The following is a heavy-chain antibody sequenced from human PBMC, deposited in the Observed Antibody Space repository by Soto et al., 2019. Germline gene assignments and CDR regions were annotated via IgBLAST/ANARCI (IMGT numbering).Heavy chain of an antibody. V-gene: IGHV3-9*01. CDR2: IRWNGETP. D-gene: IGHD3-16*01. J-gene: IGHJ6*03. CDR3: ARVKTTIAYRVYSMDV. Sequence: EVVLVESGGGLVQPGGSLRLSCVASGFNFDDFAMHWVRQAPGKGLQWVSGIRWNGETPAYGYSVKGRFIISRDNARNSLYLQMNSLRPEDTAVYLCARVKTTIAYRVYSMDVWGKGTTVTGS. CDR1: GFNFDDFA.